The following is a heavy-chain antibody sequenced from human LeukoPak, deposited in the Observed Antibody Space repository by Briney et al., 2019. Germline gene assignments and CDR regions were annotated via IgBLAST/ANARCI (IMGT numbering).Heavy chain of an antibody. D-gene: IGHD3-10*01. V-gene: IGHV4-30-4*01. CDR2: IYYRGST. CDR1: VGSISIGDYY. Sequence: SQTLSLTCTVSVGSISIGDYYWSWIRQPPGKGLEWIGYIYYRGSTYYNPSRKSRVTISVDTSKNQFSLKLSSVTAADTAVYYCARDRGVWFGENAVDYWGQGTLVTVSS. CDR3: ARDRGVWFGENAVDY. J-gene: IGHJ4*02.